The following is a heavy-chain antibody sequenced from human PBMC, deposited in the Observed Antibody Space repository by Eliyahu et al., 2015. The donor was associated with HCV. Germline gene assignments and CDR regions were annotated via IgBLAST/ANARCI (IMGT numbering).Heavy chain of an antibody. CDR1: GGPIGXYX. V-gene: IGHV4-4*07. J-gene: IGHJ3*02. Sequence: QVQLQESGPGLVKPSETLSLSCIVSGGPIGXYXWNWIRQSAEXGLEWIGRVHTSGSXNYNPSFKSRVAMSVDTSKNQFSLKLSSVTAADAALYYCARDRHSMGDVFGWLVDIWGQGTMITVSS. CDR3: ARDRHSMGDVFGWLVDI. CDR2: VHTSGSX. D-gene: IGHD3-16*01.